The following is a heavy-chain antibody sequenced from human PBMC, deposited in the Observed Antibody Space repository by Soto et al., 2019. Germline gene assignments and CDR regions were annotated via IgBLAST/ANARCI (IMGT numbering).Heavy chain of an antibody. CDR2: INSDGSST. D-gene: IGHD2-8*01. V-gene: IGHV3-74*01. CDR1: GFTFSSYW. CDR3: AREVLGYCTNGVCYDAPLDP. J-gene: IGHJ5*02. Sequence: GGSLRLSCAASGFTFSSYWMHWVRQAPGKGLVWVSRINSDGSSTSYADSVKGRFTISRDNAKNTRYLQMNSLRAEDTAVYYCAREVLGYCTNGVCYDAPLDPWGQGTLVTVSS.